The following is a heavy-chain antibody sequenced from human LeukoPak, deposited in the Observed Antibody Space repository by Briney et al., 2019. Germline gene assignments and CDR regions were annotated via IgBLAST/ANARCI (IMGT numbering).Heavy chain of an antibody. Sequence: RASVKVSCKASGYTITSYGFSWVRQAPGQGLEWMGWINPNSGGTNYAQKFQGWVTMTRDTSISTAYMELSRLRSDDTAVYYCARECPDYYDSSGYPNPLDYWGQGTLVTVSS. CDR2: INPNSGGT. CDR3: ARECPDYYDSSGYPNPLDY. CDR1: GYTITSYG. J-gene: IGHJ4*02. V-gene: IGHV1-2*04. D-gene: IGHD3-22*01.